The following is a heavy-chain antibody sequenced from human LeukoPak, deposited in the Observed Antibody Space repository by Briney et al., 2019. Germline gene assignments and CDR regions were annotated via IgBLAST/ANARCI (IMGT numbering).Heavy chain of an antibody. CDR3: ARGFNWFDP. Sequence: PGGSLRLSCAASGITLRNYAMSWVRQAPGKGLGWVSGTSGSGGTTDYADSVKGRFTISRDNAKNSLYLQMNSLRAEDTALYYCARGFNWFDPWGQGTLVTVSS. CDR2: TSGSGGTT. V-gene: IGHV3-23*01. CDR1: GITLRNYA. D-gene: IGHD3-3*01. J-gene: IGHJ5*02.